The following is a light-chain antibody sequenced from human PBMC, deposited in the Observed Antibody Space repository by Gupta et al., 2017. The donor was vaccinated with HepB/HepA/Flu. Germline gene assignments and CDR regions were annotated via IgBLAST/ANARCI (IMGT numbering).Light chain of an antibody. Sequence: DIQMTQSPSSLSASVGDRVTITCQASQDIQQYLNWYQQKPGKAPKLLMSRTSTRQTGVPVRLCGSGWETYFTFTKSSRKHEELATGIGQQKNNLPVSLGGGTRV. CDR2: RTS. J-gene: IGKJ4*01. CDR3: QQKNNLPVS. V-gene: IGKV1-33*01. CDR1: QDIQQY.